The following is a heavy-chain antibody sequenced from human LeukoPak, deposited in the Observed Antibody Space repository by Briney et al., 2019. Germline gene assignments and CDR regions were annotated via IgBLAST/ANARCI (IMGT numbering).Heavy chain of an antibody. J-gene: IGHJ5*02. CDR3: ARVPELLWFGELLFSWFDP. CDR1: GYTFTSYG. D-gene: IGHD3-10*01. Sequence: ASVKVSCKASGYTFTSYGISWVRQAPGQGLEWMGWISAYNGNTNYAQKLQGRVTMTTDTSTSTAYMELRSLRSDDTAVYYCARVPELLWFGELLFSWFDPWGQGTLVTVSS. CDR2: ISAYNGNT. V-gene: IGHV1-18*01.